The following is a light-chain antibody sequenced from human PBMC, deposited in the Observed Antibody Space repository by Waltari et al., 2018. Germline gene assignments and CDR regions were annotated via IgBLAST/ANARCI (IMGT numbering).Light chain of an antibody. Sequence: QSVLTQPPSVSGAPGQRVAISCTGSSSNIVAGYDVHWYQQLPRTAPKLLIYGNNNRPSGVPARFFGSTYGTSASLAITGLQAEDEADYYCQSYDTSLSVVFGGGTKLTVL. CDR3: QSYDTSLSVV. J-gene: IGLJ3*02. V-gene: IGLV1-40*01. CDR2: GNN. CDR1: SSNIVAGYD.